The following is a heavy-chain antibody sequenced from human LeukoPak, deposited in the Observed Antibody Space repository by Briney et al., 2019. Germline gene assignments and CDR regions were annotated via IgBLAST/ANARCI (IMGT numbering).Heavy chain of an antibody. Sequence: PGGSLKLSCAASGFPVSNTYMSWVRRAPGKGLGWVSVIYSGGSTYYADSVKGRFIISRDNYKSTLYLQMNSLRAEDTAVYYCVRVEYSGSHYLFDLWGQGTLVTVSS. V-gene: IGHV3-53*01. CDR3: VRVEYSGSHYLFDL. D-gene: IGHD1-26*01. J-gene: IGHJ4*02. CDR2: IYSGGST. CDR1: GFPVSNTY.